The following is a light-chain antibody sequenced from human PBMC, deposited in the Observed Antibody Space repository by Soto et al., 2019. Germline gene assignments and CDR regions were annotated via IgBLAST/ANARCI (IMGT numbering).Light chain of an antibody. J-gene: IGKJ4*01. V-gene: IGKV1-39*01. CDR1: RTINTY. Sequence: ARVGAKLTITILASRTINTYLNWFQQKPGEPPRLLIYGASTLHDGVPSRFSVSRSGADFTLTISGQQPEDFATNHGQQTYGDITVGGGTKVDI. CDR2: GAS. CDR3: QQTYGDIT.